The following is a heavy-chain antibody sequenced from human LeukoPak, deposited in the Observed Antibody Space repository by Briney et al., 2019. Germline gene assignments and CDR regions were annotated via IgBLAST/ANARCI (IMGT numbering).Heavy chain of an antibody. Sequence: PSETLSLTCAVYGGSFSGYYWGWIRQSPETGLEWIGSMHYSGSTYYNPSLNSRVTISVDTSKNQFSLKLTSVTAADTAVYYCCGSGWFAGPFGYWGQGALVTVSS. CDR2: MHYSGST. V-gene: IGHV4-34*03. J-gene: IGHJ4*02. CDR3: CGSGWFAGPFGY. CDR1: GGSFSGYY. D-gene: IGHD6-19*01.